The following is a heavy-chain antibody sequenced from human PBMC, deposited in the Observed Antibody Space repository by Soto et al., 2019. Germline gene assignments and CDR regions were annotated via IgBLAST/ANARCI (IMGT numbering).Heavy chain of an antibody. CDR2: ISYNGNIE. V-gene: IGHV3-30-3*01. CDR3: VRGLGGHTSVRFAY. Sequence: QPVGSLRLSCAASGFIFSTYAMHWLRQAPGKGLEWVAVISYNGNIEYYADSVKGRFTISRDNSRDTLYLQMNSLGPDDTAVYYCVRGLGGHTSVRFAYWGQGTLVTVSS. CDR1: GFIFSTYA. J-gene: IGHJ4*02. D-gene: IGHD1-1*01.